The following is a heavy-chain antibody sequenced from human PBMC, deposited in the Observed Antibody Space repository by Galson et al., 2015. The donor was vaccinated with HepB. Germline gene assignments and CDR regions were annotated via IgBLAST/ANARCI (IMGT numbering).Heavy chain of an antibody. CDR1: GDSVSANSAA. CDR3: AYGFDV. Sequence: CAISGDSVSANSAAWKRIRQSPSRGFEWLGRTYYRSKWYYDYAESVKSRININPDTSRNQFSLQLSSVTPEDTAVYYCAYGFDVWGPGTTVTVSS. CDR2: TYYRSKWYY. J-gene: IGHJ6*02. V-gene: IGHV6-1*01.